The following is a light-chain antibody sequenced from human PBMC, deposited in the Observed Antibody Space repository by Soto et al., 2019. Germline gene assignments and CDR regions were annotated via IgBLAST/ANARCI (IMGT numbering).Light chain of an antibody. Sequence: EIELTQSPVTLSLSQGESATRSCRSSQSVDNNLAWYQQKPGQAPRLLIVGSFARATGIQARFSGSGSGSEFTLTISGRQSEDFAVYYCQQYNDSHTITFPQGTRLEIK. CDR2: GSF. V-gene: IGKV3-15*01. CDR3: QQYNDSHTIT. J-gene: IGKJ5*01. CDR1: QSVDNN.